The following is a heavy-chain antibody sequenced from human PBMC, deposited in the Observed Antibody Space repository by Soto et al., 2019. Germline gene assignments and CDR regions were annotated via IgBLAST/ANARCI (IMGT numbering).Heavy chain of an antibody. CDR3: AKDLHDAAADY. CDR1: GFSFSNWW. D-gene: IGHD6-13*01. Sequence: PGESLKISCAASGFSFSNWWMHWVRQAPGKGLVWVSRIKGDGSRTNYADSVKGRFTVSRDNAKNTVYLQVNSLRVEDTAVYYCAKDLHDAAADYWGQGTLVTVSS. CDR2: IKGDGSRT. J-gene: IGHJ4*02. V-gene: IGHV3-74*01.